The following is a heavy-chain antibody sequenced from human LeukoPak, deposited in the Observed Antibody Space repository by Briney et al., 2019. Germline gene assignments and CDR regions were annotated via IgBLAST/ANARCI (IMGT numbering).Heavy chain of an antibody. CDR3: AKDPRLFRIFDH. CDR2: ISGSGGST. CDR1: GFTFDDSG. V-gene: IGHV3-23*01. D-gene: IGHD3-22*01. Sequence: GGSLRLSCAASGFTFDDSGMSWVRQAPGKGLEWVSAISGSGGSTYYADSVKGRFTISRDNSKNTLYLQMNSLRAEDTAVYYCAKDPRLFRIFDHWGQGTLVTVSS. J-gene: IGHJ4*02.